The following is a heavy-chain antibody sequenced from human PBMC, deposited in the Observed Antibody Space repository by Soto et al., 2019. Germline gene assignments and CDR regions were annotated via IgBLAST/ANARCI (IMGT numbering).Heavy chain of an antibody. J-gene: IGHJ5*02. CDR3: ACSPPFHPRLDLLVS. CDR2: IIPIFGTA. V-gene: IGHV1-69*12. CDR1: GGTFSSYA. Sequence: QVQLVQSGAEVKKPGSSVKVSCKASGGTFSSYAISWVRQAPGQGLEWMGGIIPIFGTANYAQKFQGRVTITADDPTSPAYMVLSSLRSEDTAVYYSACSPPFHPRLDLLVSWGQRTLVTLSS. D-gene: IGHD6-25*01.